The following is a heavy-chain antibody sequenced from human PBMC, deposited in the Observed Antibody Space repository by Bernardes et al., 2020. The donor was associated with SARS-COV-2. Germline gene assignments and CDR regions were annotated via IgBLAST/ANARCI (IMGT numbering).Heavy chain of an antibody. V-gene: IGHV4-59*01. CDR2: IYYSGST. CDR1: GGSISSYY. CDR3: AREIFALGWYYGMDV. D-gene: IGHD2-15*01. J-gene: IGHJ6*02. Sequence: SETLSLTCTVSGGSISSYYWSWIRQPPGKGLEWIGYIYYSGSTNYNPSLKSRVTISVDTSKNQFSLKLSPVTAADTAVYYCAREIFALGWYYGMDVWGQGTTVTVSS.